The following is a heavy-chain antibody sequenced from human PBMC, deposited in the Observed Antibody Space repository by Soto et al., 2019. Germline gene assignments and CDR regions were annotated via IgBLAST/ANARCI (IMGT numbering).Heavy chain of an antibody. CDR1: GFTFSSYA. Sequence: GGSLRLSCAASGFTFSSYAMSWVRQAPGKGLEWVSAISGSGGSTYYADSVKGRFTISRDNSKNTLYLQMNSLRAEDTAVYYCAKDSPSSIVVVPAAMHYWGQGTLVTVSS. CDR3: AKDSPSSIVVVPAAMHY. V-gene: IGHV3-23*01. CDR2: ISGSGGST. D-gene: IGHD2-2*01. J-gene: IGHJ4*02.